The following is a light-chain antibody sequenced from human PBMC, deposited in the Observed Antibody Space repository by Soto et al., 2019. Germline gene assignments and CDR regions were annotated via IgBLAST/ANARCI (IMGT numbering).Light chain of an antibody. Sequence: EVVLTQSPATLSVSPGDRVTLSCRASQSISTNLAWYQRKPGQAPRLLINGASTRATGIPARFRGSGSGTQFTLTISSLQSEDFGTYYCQQYNTWPGTFGQGTKVDIK. CDR1: QSISTN. CDR2: GAS. V-gene: IGKV3-15*01. CDR3: QQYNTWPGT. J-gene: IGKJ1*01.